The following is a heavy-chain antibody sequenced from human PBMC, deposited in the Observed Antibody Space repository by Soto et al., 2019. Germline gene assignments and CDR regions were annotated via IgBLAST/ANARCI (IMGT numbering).Heavy chain of an antibody. D-gene: IGHD6-13*01. CDR3: AHKPSDTISWNWFDP. J-gene: IGHJ5*02. CDR1: GFSLSTSGVG. Sequence: QITLKESGPTLVKPTQTLTLTCTSSGFSLSTSGVGVGWIRQPPGKALEWLALIYWDDDKRYSPSLKSRLTITKDTSKNQVVLTMTNMDPVDTATYYCAHKPSDTISWNWFDPWGQGTLVTVSS. V-gene: IGHV2-5*02. CDR2: IYWDDDK.